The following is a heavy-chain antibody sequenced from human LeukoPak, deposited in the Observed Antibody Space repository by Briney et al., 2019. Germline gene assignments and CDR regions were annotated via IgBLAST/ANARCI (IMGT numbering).Heavy chain of an antibody. CDR2: ISYDGSNK. CDR1: GFTFNNYA. Sequence: GGSLRLSCAASGFTFNNYAMTWVRQAPGKGLEWVAVISYDGSNKYYADSVKGRFTISRDNSKNTLYLQMNSLRAEDTAVYYCARGPERTGVGTRYYYDMDVWGQGTTVTVSS. J-gene: IGHJ6*02. CDR3: ARGPERTGVGTRYYYDMDV. D-gene: IGHD2-8*01. V-gene: IGHV3-30-3*01.